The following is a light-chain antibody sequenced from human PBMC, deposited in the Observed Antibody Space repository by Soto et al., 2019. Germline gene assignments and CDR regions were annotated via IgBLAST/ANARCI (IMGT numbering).Light chain of an antibody. CDR3: QQYNNWPT. J-gene: IGKJ1*01. Sequence: EIVMTQSPATLSVSPGERATLSCRASQSVSSNLAWYQQKPGQAPRLLINGASTRATGIPARFSGSGSGTEFTLTISSLQSEDFAVHYCQQYNNWPTFGQGTKVEIK. CDR2: GAS. CDR1: QSVSSN. V-gene: IGKV3-15*01.